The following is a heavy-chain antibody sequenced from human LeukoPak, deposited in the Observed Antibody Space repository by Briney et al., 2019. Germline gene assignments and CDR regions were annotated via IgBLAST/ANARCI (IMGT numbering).Heavy chain of an antibody. Sequence: SKTLSLTCTVSGDSISTYYWSWIRQPAGKGLEWIGRISNSGSASYNPSLKSRVTMSLDTSKNQFSLKLSSVTAADTAVYYCARDATTVTTIIDYWGQGTLVTVSS. V-gene: IGHV4-4*07. CDR3: ARDATTVTTIIDY. CDR1: GDSISTYY. J-gene: IGHJ4*02. D-gene: IGHD4-17*01. CDR2: ISNSGSA.